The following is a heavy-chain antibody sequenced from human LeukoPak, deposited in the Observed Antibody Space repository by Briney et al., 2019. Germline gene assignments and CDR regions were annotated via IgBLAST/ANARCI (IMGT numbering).Heavy chain of an antibody. CDR2: LNPNGGSA. Sequence: GASVKVSCKASGYPFIAYYIHWVRQAPGQGLEWMGILNPNGGSATYAPTFQGRVTMTRDTSTSTVHLQVSSLRSDDTAVYYCARGLRNDFGDLWGQGTLVTVSS. J-gene: IGHJ5*02. CDR1: GYPFIAYY. D-gene: IGHD4-17*01. V-gene: IGHV1-46*01. CDR3: ARGLRNDFGDL.